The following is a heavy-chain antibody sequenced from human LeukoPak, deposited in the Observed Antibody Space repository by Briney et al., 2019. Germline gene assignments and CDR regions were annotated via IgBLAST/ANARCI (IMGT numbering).Heavy chain of an antibody. CDR1: GYTFTNYD. Sequence: GASVKVSCKTSGYTFTNYDINWVRQATGQGLEWMGWVNPNSGNTGYTKKFQDRMTMTMNTSISTAYMELSNLRSEDTAIYYCAPSGLYGFNNWGQGTLVTVSS. CDR3: APSGLYGFNN. V-gene: IGHV1-8*01. J-gene: IGHJ4*02. D-gene: IGHD3-3*01. CDR2: VNPNSGNT.